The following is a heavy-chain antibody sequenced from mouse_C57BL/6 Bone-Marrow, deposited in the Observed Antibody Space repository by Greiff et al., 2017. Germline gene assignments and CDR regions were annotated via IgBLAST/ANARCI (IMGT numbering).Heavy chain of an antibody. CDR3: TRYRFAY. CDR1: GYTFTDYE. J-gene: IGHJ3*01. V-gene: IGHV1-15*01. CDR2: IDPETGGT. Sequence: QVQLQQSGAELVRPGASVTLSCKASGYTFTDYEMHWVKQTPVHGLAWIGAIDPETGGTAYNQKFKGKAILTADKSSSTAYMELRSLTSEDSAVYYCTRYRFAYWGQGTLVTVSA.